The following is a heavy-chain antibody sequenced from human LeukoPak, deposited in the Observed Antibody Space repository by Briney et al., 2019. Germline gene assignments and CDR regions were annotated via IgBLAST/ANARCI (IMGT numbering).Heavy chain of an antibody. CDR1: GFTVSSYR. Sequence: GGSLRLSCATSGFTVSSYRMHWVRQAPGKGLVWLSRVNIDGSSVAYADSVKGRFTISRDNAKDSLYLQMNSPRAEDTAVYYCASGVQGTSWIVNWGRGTLVTVSS. J-gene: IGHJ4*01. CDR3: ASGVQGTSWIVN. D-gene: IGHD2-15*01. CDR2: VNIDGSSV. V-gene: IGHV3-74*01.